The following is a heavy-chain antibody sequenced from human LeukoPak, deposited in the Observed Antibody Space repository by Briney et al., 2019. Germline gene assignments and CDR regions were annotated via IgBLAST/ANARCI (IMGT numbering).Heavy chain of an antibody. Sequence: PSETLSLTCTVSGGSISSYYWSWIRQPPGKGLEWIGYIYYSGSTNYNPSLKSRVTISVDTSKNQFSLKLSSVTAADTAVYYCARALITIFGVVTPRFDPWGQGTLVTVSS. CDR2: IYYSGST. CDR3: ARALITIFGVVTPRFDP. J-gene: IGHJ5*02. D-gene: IGHD3-3*01. V-gene: IGHV4-59*01. CDR1: GGSISSYY.